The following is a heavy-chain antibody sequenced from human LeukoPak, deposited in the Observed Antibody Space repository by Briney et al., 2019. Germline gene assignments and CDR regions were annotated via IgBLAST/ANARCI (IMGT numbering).Heavy chain of an antibody. V-gene: IGHV4-59*08. CDR2: IYYSGST. J-gene: IGHJ4*02. D-gene: IGHD6-13*01. CDR1: GGSISSYY. CDR3: ARSLAAAAGDFDY. Sequence: SETLSLTCAVYGGSISSYYWSWIRQPPGKGLEWIGYIYYSGSTNYNPSLKSRVTISVDTSKNQFSLKLSSVTAADTAVYYCARSLAAAAGDFDYWGQGTLVTVSS.